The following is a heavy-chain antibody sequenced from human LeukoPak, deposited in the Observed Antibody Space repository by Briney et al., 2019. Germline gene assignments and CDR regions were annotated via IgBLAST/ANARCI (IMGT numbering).Heavy chain of an antibody. CDR1: GYSFTSYW. J-gene: IGHJ4*02. CDR3: ARLRSGWYFDY. Sequence: GESLKIYCKGSGYSFTSYWIGWVRQMPGKGLEWMGFISPGDSDTTHSPSFQRPVSISADQSICTSSLRWSSVKASNTARDYCARLRSGWYFDYGGEGSLVTVSS. D-gene: IGHD6-19*01. V-gene: IGHV5-51*01. CDR2: ISPGDSDT.